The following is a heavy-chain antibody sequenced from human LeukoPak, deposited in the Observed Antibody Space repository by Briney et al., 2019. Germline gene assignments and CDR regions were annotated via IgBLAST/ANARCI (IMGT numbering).Heavy chain of an antibody. D-gene: IGHD2-2*01. CDR2: ISTYNGHT. V-gene: IGHV1-18*01. J-gene: IGHJ6*03. CDR3: AREVPAAVDYYHYMDV. Sequence: ASVKVSCKASGYTFTDHGINWVRQAPGQGLEWMGLISTYNGHTNYAQKLQGRVTMTTDTSTSTAYMELRSLRSDDTAVYYCAREVPAAVDYYHYMDVWGKGTTVTVSS. CDR1: GYTFTDHG.